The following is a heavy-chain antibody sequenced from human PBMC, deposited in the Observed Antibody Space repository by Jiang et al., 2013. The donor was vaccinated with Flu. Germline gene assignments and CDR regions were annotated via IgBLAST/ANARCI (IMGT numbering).Heavy chain of an antibody. V-gene: IGHV4-34*01. J-gene: IGHJ6*04. CDR2: INHSGST. CDR1: GGSLSGYH. Sequence: LLKPSETLSLTCAVYGGSLSGYHWTWIRQPPGKGLEWIGEINHSGSTDYNPSLKSRVTISVDTSENQFSLRLTSVTAADTAVYYCARRPDGMDVWGKGTTVTVSS. CDR3: ARRPDGMDV.